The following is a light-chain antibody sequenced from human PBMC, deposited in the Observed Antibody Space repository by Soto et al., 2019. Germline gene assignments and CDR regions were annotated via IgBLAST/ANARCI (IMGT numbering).Light chain of an antibody. J-gene: IGLJ3*02. CDR1: TSNIGAGYA. CDR2: GSS. Sequence: QLVLTQPPSVSGAPGQRVTIPCTGTTSNIGAGYAVHWYQQFPGTAPKLLNFGSSNRPSGVPDRFSGSNSVTSAYLAITGLQTEDEADYYCQSYDTSRGGRVFGAGTKLAVL. CDR3: QSYDTSRGGRV. V-gene: IGLV1-40*01.